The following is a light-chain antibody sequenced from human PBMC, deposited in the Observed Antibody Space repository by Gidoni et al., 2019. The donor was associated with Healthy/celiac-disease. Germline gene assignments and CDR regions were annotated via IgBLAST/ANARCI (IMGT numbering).Light chain of an antibody. V-gene: IGKV1-39*01. CDR2: AAS. CDR1: QSISSY. Sequence: DIQMTQSPSSLSASVGDRVTITCRASQSISSYLNWYQQKPGKAPKLLIYAASSLQSGVPSRFSGSGSGTDFTLTISSLQPEDFATYYCQQSYSFRVTFXGXTKVEIK. J-gene: IGKJ4*01. CDR3: QQSYSFRVT.